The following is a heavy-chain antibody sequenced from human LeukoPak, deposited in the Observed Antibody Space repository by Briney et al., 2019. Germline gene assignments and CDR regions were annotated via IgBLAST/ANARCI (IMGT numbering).Heavy chain of an antibody. V-gene: IGHV3-7*01. CDR1: GFTFSSYW. D-gene: IGHD3-10*01. CDR3: ARVVSTNRGPGFGELFPTAPYFDY. Sequence: AGGSLRLSCAASGFTFSSYWMSWVRQAPGKGLEWVANIKQDGSEKYYVDSVKGRFTISRDNAKNSLYLQMNSLRAEDTAVYYCARVVSTNRGPGFGELFPTAPYFDYWGQGTLVTVSS. J-gene: IGHJ4*02. CDR2: IKQDGSEK.